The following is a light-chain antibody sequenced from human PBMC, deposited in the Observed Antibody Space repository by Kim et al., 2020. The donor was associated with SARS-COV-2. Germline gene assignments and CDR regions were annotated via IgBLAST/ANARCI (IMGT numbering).Light chain of an antibody. CDR2: DAS. Sequence: SASVGDRFTITCRASQGISSALAWYQQKPGKATKLLIYDASSLESGVPSRFSGSGSGTDFTLTISSLQPEDFATYYCQQFNNPLTFGGGTKVDIK. CDR3: QQFNNPLT. V-gene: IGKV1D-13*01. CDR1: QGISSA. J-gene: IGKJ4*01.